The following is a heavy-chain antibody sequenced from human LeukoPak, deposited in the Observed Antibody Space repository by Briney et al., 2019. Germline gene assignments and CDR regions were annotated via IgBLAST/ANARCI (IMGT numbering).Heavy chain of an antibody. CDR3: ARGRAGVSSIMDF. J-gene: IGHJ4*02. Sequence: GGSLRLSCAASGFTFSKYSMNWVRQAPGKGLEWVSSISSASDFIYYADSMKGRFTISRDNAKNSLYLQMNSLRAEDTAVYYCARGRAGVSSIMDFWGQGTLVTVSS. CDR2: ISSASDFI. CDR1: GFTFSKYS. D-gene: IGHD2/OR15-2a*01. V-gene: IGHV3-21*01.